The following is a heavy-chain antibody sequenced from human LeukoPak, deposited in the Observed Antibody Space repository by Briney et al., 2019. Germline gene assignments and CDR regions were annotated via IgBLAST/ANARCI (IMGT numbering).Heavy chain of an antibody. J-gene: IGHJ4*02. V-gene: IGHV3-30*02. CDR1: GFTFSSYS. CDR3: AKMRYDYSNYVHGYYFDY. D-gene: IGHD4-11*01. Sequence: GGSLRLSCAASGFTFSSYSMHWVRQAPGKGLEWVAVIWYGGSNKYYADSVKGRFTISRDNSKNTLYLQMNSLRAEDTAVYYCAKMRYDYSNYVHGYYFDYWGQGTLVTVSS. CDR2: IWYGGSNK.